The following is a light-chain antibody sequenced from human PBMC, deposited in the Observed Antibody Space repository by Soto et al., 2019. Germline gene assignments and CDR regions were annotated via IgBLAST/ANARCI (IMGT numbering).Light chain of an antibody. V-gene: IGLV2-8*01. CDR3: SSFAGSNNFPYV. Sequence: QSVLTQPPSASGSPGQSVTISCTGTSSDVGAYDYVSWYQQHPGKAPKLMMYEINKRPSGVPDRFSGSKSGNTASLTVSGLQAEDEADYYCSSFAGSNNFPYVFGTGTKLTGL. CDR1: SSDVGAYDY. CDR2: EIN. J-gene: IGLJ1*01.